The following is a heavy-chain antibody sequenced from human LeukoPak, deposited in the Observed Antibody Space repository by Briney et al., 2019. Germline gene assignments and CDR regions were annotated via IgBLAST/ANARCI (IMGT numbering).Heavy chain of an antibody. CDR3: AREGSRWLLRRDWYFDL. Sequence: SETLSLTCTVSGGSISGYYWSWIRQPAGKGLEWIGYIYYSGSTNYNPSLKSRVTISVDTSKNQFSLKLSSVTAADTAVYYCAREGSRWLLRRDWYFDLWGRGTLVTVSS. D-gene: IGHD3-22*01. CDR2: IYYSGST. V-gene: IGHV4-59*01. CDR1: GGSISGYY. J-gene: IGHJ2*01.